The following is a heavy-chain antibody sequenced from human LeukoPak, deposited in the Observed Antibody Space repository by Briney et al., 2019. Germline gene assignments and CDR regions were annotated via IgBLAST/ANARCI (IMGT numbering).Heavy chain of an antibody. Sequence: GGSLRLSCAASGFTFSNYWMNWVRQAPGKGLEWVANIRLDGSEKNYGDSVKGRFTISRDNADNLLYLQMNSLGAEDTAVYYCVTDRDTSYQKRFDYWGRGTLVTVSS. CDR1: GFTFSNYW. CDR2: IRLDGSEK. V-gene: IGHV3-7*01. J-gene: IGHJ4*02. CDR3: VTDRDTSYQKRFDY. D-gene: IGHD3-16*02.